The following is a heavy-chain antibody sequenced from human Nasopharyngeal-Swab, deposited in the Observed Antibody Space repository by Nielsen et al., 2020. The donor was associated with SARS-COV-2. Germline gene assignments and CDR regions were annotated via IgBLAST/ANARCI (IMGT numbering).Heavy chain of an antibody. Sequence: WVRQAPGQRLEWIGWIVVGSGNTNYAQKFQERVTITRDMSTSTAYMELSSLRSEDTAVYYCAASLPYDSSGYYNWGQGTLVTVSS. J-gene: IGHJ4*02. V-gene: IGHV1-58*01. D-gene: IGHD3-22*01. CDR3: AASLPYDSSGYYN. CDR2: IVVGSGNT.